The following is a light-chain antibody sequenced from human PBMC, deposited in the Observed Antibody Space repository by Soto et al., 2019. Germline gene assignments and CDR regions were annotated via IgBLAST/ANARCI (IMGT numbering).Light chain of an antibody. V-gene: IGKV1-39*01. CDR1: QGISSY. CDR2: AAS. CDR3: QQSYSTPPGT. J-gene: IGKJ1*01. Sequence: IQLAQSPSSLSASVGDRVTITCRASQGISSYLAWYQQKPGKAPKLLIYAASTLQSGVPSRFSGSGSGTDFTLTISSLQPEDFATYYCQQSYSTPPGTFGQGTNVDIK.